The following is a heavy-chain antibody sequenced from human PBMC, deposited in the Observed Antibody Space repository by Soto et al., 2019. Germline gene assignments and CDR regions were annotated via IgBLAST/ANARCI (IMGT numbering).Heavy chain of an antibody. V-gene: IGHV1-69*12. J-gene: IGHJ6*02. Sequence: QVQLVQSGAEVKKPGSSVKVSCKASGGTFSSYAISWVRQAPGQGLEWMGGIIPIFGTANYAQKVQGRVTITADESTSTAYMELSSLRSEDTAVYYCARKSGIAVAGYDYYYGMDVWGQGTTVTVSS. D-gene: IGHD6-19*01. CDR3: ARKSGIAVAGYDYYYGMDV. CDR1: GGTFSSYA. CDR2: IIPIFGTA.